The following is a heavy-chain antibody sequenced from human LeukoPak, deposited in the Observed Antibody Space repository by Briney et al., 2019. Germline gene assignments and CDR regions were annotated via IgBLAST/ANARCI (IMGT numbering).Heavy chain of an antibody. D-gene: IGHD2-2*01. Sequence: SETLSLTCSVSGGSFGSSHWSWIRQAPGKGLEWIGEINHSGSTNYNPSLKSRVTISVDTSKNQFSLKLSSVTAADTAVYYCARSNLAVVVPAALGDYWGQGTLVTVSS. CDR1: GGSFGSSH. J-gene: IGHJ4*02. CDR2: INHSGST. CDR3: ARSNLAVVVPAALGDY. V-gene: IGHV4-34*01.